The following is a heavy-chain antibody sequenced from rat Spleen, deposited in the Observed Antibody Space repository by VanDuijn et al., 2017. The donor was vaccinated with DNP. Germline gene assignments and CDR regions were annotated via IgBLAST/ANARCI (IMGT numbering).Heavy chain of an antibody. CDR3: ARHLYYYDGSYYYGNSWHYVMDA. CDR1: GFTFSNYD. CDR2: ISYEGSNT. J-gene: IGHJ4*01. V-gene: IGHV5-22*01. Sequence: EVQLVESGGGLVQPGRSMKLSCAASGFTFSNYDMAWVRQAPKKGLEWVATISYEGSNTYYGDSVKGRFTISRDNAKSTLYLQMDSLRSEDTATYYCARHLYYYDGSYYYGNSWHYVMDAWGQGASVTVSS. D-gene: IGHD1-12*02.